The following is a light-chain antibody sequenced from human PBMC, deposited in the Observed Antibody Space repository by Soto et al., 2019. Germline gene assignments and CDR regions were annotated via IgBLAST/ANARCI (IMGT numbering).Light chain of an antibody. CDR3: QQYNDWSPWT. V-gene: IGKV3-15*01. Sequence: ELLMTQSPATLSVSPGDRATLSCRASQSVSSNLAWYQQKPGQAPRLLIYSASTRATGIPARFSGSGSGTEFTLTISSLQYRDVSVYYCQQYNDWSPWTFGQGTKVEIK. J-gene: IGKJ1*01. CDR1: QSVSSN. CDR2: SAS.